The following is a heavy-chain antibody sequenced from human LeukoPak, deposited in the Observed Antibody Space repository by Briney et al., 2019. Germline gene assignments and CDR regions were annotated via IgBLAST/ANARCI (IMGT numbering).Heavy chain of an antibody. J-gene: IGHJ4*02. D-gene: IGHD1-26*01. Sequence: GGSLRLSCAASGFTVSSNYMSWVRQAPGKGLEWVAFIRYDGSNKYYADSVKGRFTISRDNSKNTLYLQMNSLRAEDTAVYYCAKSDPSIVGATLDYWGQGTLVTVSS. CDR3: AKSDPSIVGATLDY. CDR1: GFTVSSNY. V-gene: IGHV3-30*02. CDR2: IRYDGSNK.